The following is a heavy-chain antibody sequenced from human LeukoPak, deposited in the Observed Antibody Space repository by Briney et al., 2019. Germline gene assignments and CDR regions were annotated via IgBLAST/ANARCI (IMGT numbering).Heavy chain of an antibody. CDR3: AKALEAGYSSGWYKYYYYMDV. CDR2: ISYDERNK. J-gene: IGHJ6*03. D-gene: IGHD6-19*01. CDR1: GFTFTDFG. V-gene: IGHV3-30*18. Sequence: GRSLRLSCAASGFTFTDFGMHWVRQAPGMGLEWVALISYDERNKYHADSVKGRFTISRDNSKNTLYLQMNSLRADDTAVYYCAKALEAGYSSGWYKYYYYMDVWGKGTTVTVSS.